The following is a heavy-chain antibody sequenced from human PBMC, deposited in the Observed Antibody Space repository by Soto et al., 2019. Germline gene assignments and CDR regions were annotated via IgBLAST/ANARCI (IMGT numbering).Heavy chain of an antibody. CDR1: GFTFSSYW. J-gene: IGHJ5*02. CDR2: IKQDGSEK. V-gene: IGHV3-7*01. Sequence: EVQLVESGGGLVQPGGSLRLSCAASGFTFSSYWMSWVRQAPGKGLEWVANIKQDGSEKYYVDSVKGRFTISRDNAKNSLYLQMNSLRAEDTAVYYCARDYSGYALNWFDPWGQGTLVTVSS. CDR3: ARDYSGYALNWFDP. D-gene: IGHD5-12*01.